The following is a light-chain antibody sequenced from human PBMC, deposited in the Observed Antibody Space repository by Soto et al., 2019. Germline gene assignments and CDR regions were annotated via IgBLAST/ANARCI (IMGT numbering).Light chain of an antibody. CDR2: DVS. CDR1: SRDVGGYNF. J-gene: IGLJ1*01. V-gene: IGLV2-14*01. CDR3: SSYTSSSTYV. Sequence: QSALTQPASVSGSPGQSITISCTGTSRDVGGYNFVSWYQQHPGKATKLLIYDVSDRPSGVSNRFSGSKSGNTASLTISGLQAEDEADYYCSSYTSSSTYVFGTGTKVTVL.